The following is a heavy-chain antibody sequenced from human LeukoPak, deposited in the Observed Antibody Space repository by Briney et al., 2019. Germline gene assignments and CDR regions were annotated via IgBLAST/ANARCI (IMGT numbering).Heavy chain of an antibody. CDR2: ISSSASYI. CDR1: GFTFSTYG. J-gene: IGHJ4*02. Sequence: GGSLRLSCAASGFTFSTYGMNWVRQAPGKGLEWVSSISSSASYIYYADSVKGRFTISRDNAKNTLYLQMNSLRAEDTAVYYCAPPYSSSSAFDYWGQGTLVTVSS. CDR3: APPYSSSSAFDY. V-gene: IGHV3-21*01. D-gene: IGHD6-6*01.